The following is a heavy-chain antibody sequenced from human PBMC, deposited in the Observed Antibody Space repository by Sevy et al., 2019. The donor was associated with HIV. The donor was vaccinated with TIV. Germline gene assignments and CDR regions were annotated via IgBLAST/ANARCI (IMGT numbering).Heavy chain of an antibody. CDR3: AREGCSKPHDY. V-gene: IGHV3-23*01. CDR1: GFTFSSYA. Sequence: GGSLRLSCAASGFTFSSYAMSWVRQAPGKGLEWVSTFSFDCGKINYADSVKGRFTSYRDNSKNSLYLQMHSLRAEDTAVYYCAREGCSKPHDYWGQGTLVTVSS. J-gene: IGHJ4*02. D-gene: IGHD3-10*02. CDR2: FSFDCGKI.